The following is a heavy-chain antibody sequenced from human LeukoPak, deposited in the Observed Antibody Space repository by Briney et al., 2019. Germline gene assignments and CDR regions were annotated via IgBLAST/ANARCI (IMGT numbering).Heavy chain of an antibody. D-gene: IGHD3-10*01. CDR3: ARDITSPITMVRGDFDY. V-gene: IGHV1-18*01. CDR2: ISAYNGNT. Sequence: ASVKVSCTASGYTFTSYGISWVRQAPGQGLEWMGWISAYNGNTNYAQKLQGRVTMTTDTSTSTAYMELRSLRSDDTAVYYCARDITSPITMVRGDFDYWGQGTLVTVSS. CDR1: GYTFTSYG. J-gene: IGHJ4*02.